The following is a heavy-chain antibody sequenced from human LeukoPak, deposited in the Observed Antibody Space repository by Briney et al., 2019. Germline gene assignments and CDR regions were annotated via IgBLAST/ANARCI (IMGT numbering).Heavy chain of an antibody. V-gene: IGHV1-18*01. CDR1: GYTFTSYG. CDR2: ISAYNGNT. CDR3: ARVVSGWYYFDY. J-gene: IGHJ4*02. D-gene: IGHD6-19*01. Sequence: ASVNVSCKASGYTFTSYGISWVRQAPGQGLEWMGWISAYNGNTNYAQKLQGRVTMTTDTSTSTAYMELRSLRSDDTAVYYCARVVSGWYYFDYWGQGTLVTVSS.